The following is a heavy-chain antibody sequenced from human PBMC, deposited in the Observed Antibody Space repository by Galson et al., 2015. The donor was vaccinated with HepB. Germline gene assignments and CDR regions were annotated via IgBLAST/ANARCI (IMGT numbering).Heavy chain of an antibody. CDR3: ARALRGSSWYEYYYYGMDV. D-gene: IGHD6-13*01. CDR2: ISSSSSYI. J-gene: IGHJ6*02. Sequence: SLRLSCAASGFTFSSYSMNWVRQAPGKGLEWVSSISSSSSYIYYADSVKGRFTISRDNAKNSLYLQMNSLRAEDTAVYYCARALRGSSWYEYYYYGMDVWGQGTTVTVSS. CDR1: GFTFSSYS. V-gene: IGHV3-21*01.